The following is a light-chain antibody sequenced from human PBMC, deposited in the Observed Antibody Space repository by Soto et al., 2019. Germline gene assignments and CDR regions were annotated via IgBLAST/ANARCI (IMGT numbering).Light chain of an antibody. J-gene: IGKJ1*01. CDR3: QQYNNWPRT. CDR2: GAS. Sequence: EIVMTQSPATLSLSPGERATLSCRASQTVSSNLAWYQQKPGQAPRLLIYGASTRATGIPARFSGSGSGTEFTLTISSLQPEDFAVYYCQQYNNWPRTFGQGTKVEIK. V-gene: IGKV3-15*01. CDR1: QTVSSN.